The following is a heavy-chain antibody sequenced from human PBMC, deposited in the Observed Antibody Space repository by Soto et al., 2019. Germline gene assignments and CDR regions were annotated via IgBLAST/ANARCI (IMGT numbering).Heavy chain of an antibody. D-gene: IGHD6-19*01. V-gene: IGHV3-11*01. Sequence: QVQLVESGGGLVKPGGSLSLSCAASGFTFSDYYMSWLRQAPGKGLEWVSYISSSGSTIHYADSVKGRFTISRVNAKNSLYLQMNRRRAEDTAVYYCARASSGWLVWDFELWGRGTLVTVSS. CDR1: GFTFSDYY. CDR2: ISSSGSTI. CDR3: ARASSGWLVWDFEL. J-gene: IGHJ2*01.